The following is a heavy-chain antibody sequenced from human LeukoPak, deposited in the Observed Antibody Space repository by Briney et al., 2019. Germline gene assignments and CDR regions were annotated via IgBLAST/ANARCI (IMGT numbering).Heavy chain of an antibody. CDR3: ARRASSGFRFDY. D-gene: IGHD6-19*01. J-gene: IGHJ4*02. CDR1: DGSISSSSYY. Sequence: SETLSLTCTVSDGSISSSSYYWGWIRQPPGKGLEWIGSIYYSRNTYYNPSLKSRVTISVDTSKNQFSLKLSSVTAADTAVYYCARRASSGFRFDYWGQGTLVTVSS. CDR2: IYYSRNT. V-gene: IGHV4-39*01.